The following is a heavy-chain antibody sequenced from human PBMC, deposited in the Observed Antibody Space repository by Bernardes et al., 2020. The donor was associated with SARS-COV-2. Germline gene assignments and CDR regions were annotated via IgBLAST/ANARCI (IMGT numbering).Heavy chain of an antibody. D-gene: IGHD6-6*01. CDR1: GFTFNNYA. V-gene: IGHV3-23*01. Sequence: SLSLSCAASGFTFNNYAMTWVRQAPGKGLEWVSGISGSGNTYYAESVKGRFTISRDNSKNTLYLQMNSLRAEDTAVYYCAKVPSTIAARVEFDYWGQGTLVTVSS. CDR2: ISGSGNT. CDR3: AKVPSTIAARVEFDY. J-gene: IGHJ4*02.